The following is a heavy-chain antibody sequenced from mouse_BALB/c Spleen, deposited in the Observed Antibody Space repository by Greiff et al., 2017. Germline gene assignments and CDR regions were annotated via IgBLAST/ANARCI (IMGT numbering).Heavy chain of an antibody. CDR2: ISSGGST. CDR3: ASDYYGRTGDAMDY. V-gene: IGHV5-6-5*01. J-gene: IGHJ4*01. Sequence: EVNLVESGGGLVKPGGSLKLSCAASGFTFSSYAMSWVRQTPEKRLEWVASISSGGSTYYPDSVKGRFTISRDNARNILYLQMSSLRSEDTAMYYCASDYYGRTGDAMDYWGQGTSVTVSS. D-gene: IGHD1-1*01. CDR1: GFTFSSYA.